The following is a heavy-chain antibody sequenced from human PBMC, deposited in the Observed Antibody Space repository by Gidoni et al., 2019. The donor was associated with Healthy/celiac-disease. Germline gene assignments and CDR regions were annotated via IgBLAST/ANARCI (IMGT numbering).Heavy chain of an antibody. D-gene: IGHD4-17*01. CDR3: TTADHDYGDYGVGFDI. CDR1: GFTFSNAW. CDR2: SKSKTDGGTT. V-gene: IGHV3-15*01. Sequence: EVQLVESGGGLVKPGGSLRLSCAASGFTFSNAWMSWVRQAPGKGLGWVGRSKSKTDGGTTDYAAPVKGRFTISRDDSKNTLYLQMNSLKTEDTAVYYCTTADHDYGDYGVGFDIWGQGTMVTVSS. J-gene: IGHJ3*02.